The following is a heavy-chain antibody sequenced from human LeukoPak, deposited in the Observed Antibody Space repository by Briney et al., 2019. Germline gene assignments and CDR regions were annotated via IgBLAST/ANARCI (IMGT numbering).Heavy chain of an antibody. J-gene: IGHJ4*02. D-gene: IGHD3-10*01. Sequence: GESLKISCKGSGYGFNSYWIGWVRQMPGKGLEWMGIIYPGDSDTTYSPSFQGQITISADKSISTAYLQWSSLKASDTAMYYCARRIIRGVITSPFDYWGQGALVTVSS. CDR1: GYGFNSYW. V-gene: IGHV5-51*01. CDR3: ARRIIRGVITSPFDY. CDR2: IYPGDSDT.